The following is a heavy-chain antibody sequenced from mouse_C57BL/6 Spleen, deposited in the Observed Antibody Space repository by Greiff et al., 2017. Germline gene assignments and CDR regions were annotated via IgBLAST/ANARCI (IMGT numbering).Heavy chain of an antibody. Sequence: QVQLQQSGAELVRPGTSVKMSCKASGYTFTNYWIGWAQQRPGHGLEWVGDIYPGGGFTNYNEKFKGKATLTADKSSSTAYMQFSSLTSEDSAIYYCFITTVVAGFDYWGQGTTLTVSS. CDR1: GYTFTNYW. V-gene: IGHV1-63*01. J-gene: IGHJ2*01. CDR3: FITTVVAGFDY. D-gene: IGHD1-1*01. CDR2: IYPGGGFT.